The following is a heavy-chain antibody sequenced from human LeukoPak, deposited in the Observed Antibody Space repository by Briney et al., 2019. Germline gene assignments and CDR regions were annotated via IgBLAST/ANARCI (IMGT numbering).Heavy chain of an antibody. CDR2: INPSGGGT. Sequence: ASVKVPCKASGYTFINYYMHWVRQAPGQGLEWMGAINPSGGGTSYAQKFQGRVTMTRDTSTSTVYMELRSLRSEDTAVHYCAREGPPGSGSYYLDYWGQGTLVTVSS. V-gene: IGHV1-46*01. CDR1: GYTFINYY. D-gene: IGHD3-10*01. J-gene: IGHJ4*02. CDR3: AREGPPGSGSYYLDY.